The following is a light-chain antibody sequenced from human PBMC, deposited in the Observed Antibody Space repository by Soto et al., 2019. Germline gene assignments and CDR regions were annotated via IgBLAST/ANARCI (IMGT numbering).Light chain of an antibody. J-gene: IGLJ2*01. CDR2: LNSDGSH. CDR3: QTWDPGPRV. V-gene: IGLV4-69*01. Sequence: QSVLTQSPSASASLGASVKLTCTLSSGHSNYVIAWHQQQPEKGPRYLMKLNSDGSHSKGDGIPDRFSGSSSGAERYLTISSPQSEDEADYYCQTWDPGPRVFGGGIKLTVL. CDR1: SGHSNYV.